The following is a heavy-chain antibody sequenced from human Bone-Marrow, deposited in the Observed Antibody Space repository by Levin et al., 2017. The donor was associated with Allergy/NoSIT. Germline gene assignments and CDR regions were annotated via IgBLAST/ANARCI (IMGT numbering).Heavy chain of an antibody. Sequence: PGGSLRLSCTVSGYSISSGYYWGWIRQPPGKGLEWIGSIYHSGSTYYNPSLKSRVTISVDTSKNQFSLKLSSVTAADTAVYYCARVQIAAAGTVYGMDVWGQGTTVTVSS. J-gene: IGHJ6*02. CDR3: ARVQIAAAGTVYGMDV. CDR1: GYSISSGYY. D-gene: IGHD6-13*01. V-gene: IGHV4-38-2*02. CDR2: IYHSGST.